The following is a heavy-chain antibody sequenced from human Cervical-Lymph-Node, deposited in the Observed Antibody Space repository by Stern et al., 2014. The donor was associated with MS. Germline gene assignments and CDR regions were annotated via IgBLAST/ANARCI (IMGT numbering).Heavy chain of an antibody. D-gene: IGHD2-8*01. V-gene: IGHV3-74*01. CDR1: GFTFSNYW. CDR2: INSDGSST. J-gene: IGHJ6*02. CDR3: ARGRVSYYYGMDV. Sequence: LQLQESGGGLVQPGGSLRLSCAASGFTFSNYWMHWVRQAPGKGLVWVSRINSDGSSTSYADSVKGRFTISRDNAKNTLYLQMNSLRAEDTAVYYCARGRVSYYYGMDVWGQGTTVTVSS.